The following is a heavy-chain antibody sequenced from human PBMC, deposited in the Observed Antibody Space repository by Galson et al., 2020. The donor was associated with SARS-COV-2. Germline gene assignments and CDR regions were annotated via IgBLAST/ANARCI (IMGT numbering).Heavy chain of an antibody. CDR2: IWYDGSNK. CDR3: ARDPENQWSAAAGDY. V-gene: IGHV3-33*01. D-gene: IGHD6-13*01. CDR1: GFTFSSYG. Sequence: GGSLRLSCAASGFTFSSYGMHWVRQAPGKGLEWVAVIWYDGSNKYYADSVKGRFTISRDNSKNTLYLQMNSLRAEDTAVYYCARDPENQWSAAAGDYWGQGTLVTVSS. J-gene: IGHJ4*02.